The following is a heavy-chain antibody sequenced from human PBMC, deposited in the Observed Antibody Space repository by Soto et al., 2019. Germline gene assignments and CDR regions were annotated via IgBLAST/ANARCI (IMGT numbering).Heavy chain of an antibody. CDR3: ARARWGGAFDI. J-gene: IGHJ3*02. D-gene: IGHD3-10*01. CDR2: FSYSGST. CDR1: GGSISSADYY. Sequence: QVQLQESGPGLVKPSQTLSPTCTVSGGSISSADYYWSWIRQSPGKGLEWIGYFSYSGSTYYNPSLKSRVTLSVDPAKNQVPLKLRPVTAANTAVLYCARARWGGAFDIWGQGTMVTVSS. V-gene: IGHV4-30-4*01.